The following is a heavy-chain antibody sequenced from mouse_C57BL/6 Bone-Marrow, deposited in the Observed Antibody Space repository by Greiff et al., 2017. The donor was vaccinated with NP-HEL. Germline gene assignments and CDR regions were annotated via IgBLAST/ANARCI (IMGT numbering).Heavy chain of an antibody. V-gene: IGHV1-81*01. CDR3: ASLYYSNYDWYFDV. D-gene: IGHD2-5*01. J-gene: IGHJ1*03. CDR2: IYPRSGNT. CDR1: GYTFTSYG. Sequence: QVQLKESGAELARPGASVKLSCKASGYTFTSYGISWVKQRTGQGLEWIGEIYPRSGNTYYNEKFKGKATLTADKSSSTAYMELRSLTSEDSAVYFWASLYYSNYDWYFDVWGTGTTVTVSS.